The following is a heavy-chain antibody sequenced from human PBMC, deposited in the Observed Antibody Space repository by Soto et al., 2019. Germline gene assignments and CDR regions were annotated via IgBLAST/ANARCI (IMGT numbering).Heavy chain of an antibody. CDR2: INVYNYDI. J-gene: IGHJ4*02. CDR3: VRDSLGGPLVATIHLDL. V-gene: IGHV1-18*04. D-gene: IGHD5-12*01. CDR1: GYTFTNYA. Sequence: QVQLVQSGAEVMKPGASVKLSCKASGYTFTNYAITWVRRAPGQGLEWMGWINVYNYDINYAQRFQDRVSMTTDTSTNTAYMELRSLRSDDTAVYYCVRDSLGGPLVATIHLDLWGQGTLVIVSS.